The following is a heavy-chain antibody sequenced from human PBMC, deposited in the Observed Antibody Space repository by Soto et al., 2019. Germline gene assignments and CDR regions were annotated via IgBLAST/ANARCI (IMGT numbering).Heavy chain of an antibody. CDR1: GGSFSRYY. Sequence: QVQLQQWGAGLLKPSETLSLTCDVYGGSFSRYYWNWIRQPPGKGLEWLGEINHSGSTNYNPSLESRVTISLDTSKTQFSLKLTSVTAADTAVYYCARGEGRLVGTCFDPWGQGTLVTVSS. CDR2: INHSGST. CDR3: ARGEGRLVGTCFDP. V-gene: IGHV4-34*01. D-gene: IGHD5-12*01. J-gene: IGHJ5*02.